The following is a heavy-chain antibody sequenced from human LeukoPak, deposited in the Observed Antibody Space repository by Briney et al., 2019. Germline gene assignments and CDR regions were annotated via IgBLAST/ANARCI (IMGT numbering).Heavy chain of an antibody. CDR3: ARDWGVVPCLLNAFDI. CDR2: IYTSGST. D-gene: IGHD2-2*01. CDR1: GGSISSYY. V-gene: IGHV4-4*07. J-gene: IGHJ3*02. Sequence: SETLSLTCTVSGGSISSYYWSWIRQPAGKGLEWIGRIYTSGSTNYNPSLKSRVTMSVDTSKNQFSLKLSSVTAADTAVYYCARDWGVVPCLLNAFDIWGQGTMVTVSS.